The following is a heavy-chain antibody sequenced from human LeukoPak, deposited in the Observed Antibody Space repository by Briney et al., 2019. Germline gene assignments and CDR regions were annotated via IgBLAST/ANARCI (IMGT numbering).Heavy chain of an antibody. V-gene: IGHV4-4*02. CDR3: ARLYYYDSRGLRPFDP. Sequence: PSGTLSLTCAVSGGSISSSDWWNWVRRAPGKGLEWIEEIYHSGTTNYKPSLKSRVTMSVDKSKNPFSLKLNSVTAADTAVYFCARLYYYDSRGLRPFDPWGQGTLVTVSS. J-gene: IGHJ5*02. CDR2: IYHSGTT. D-gene: IGHD3-22*01. CDR1: GGSISSSDW.